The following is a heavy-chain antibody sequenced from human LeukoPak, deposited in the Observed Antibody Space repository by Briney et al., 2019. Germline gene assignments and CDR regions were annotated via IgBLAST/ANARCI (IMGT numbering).Heavy chain of an antibody. J-gene: IGHJ4*02. D-gene: IGHD3-22*01. CDR3: SKDRDSTGYFQYFDS. V-gene: IGHV3-23*01. Sequence: PGGSLRLSCAASGFTFDGYGMSWVRQAPGKGLEWVSAISGSGGSTYYADSVKGRFTISRDNSKNTLYLQMNSLRAEDTAFYYCSKDRDSTGYFQYFDSWGRGTLVTVSS. CDR1: GFTFDGYG. CDR2: ISGSGGST.